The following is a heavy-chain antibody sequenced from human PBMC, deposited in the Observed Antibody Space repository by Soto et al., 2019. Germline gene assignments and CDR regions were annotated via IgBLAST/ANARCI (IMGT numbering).Heavy chain of an antibody. D-gene: IGHD6-13*01. J-gene: IGHJ4*02. CDR3: SRDLKGWAAAGHTIDY. CDR1: GGSISSSNW. Sequence: NPSQTPSLTCAVSGGSISSSNWWSWVRQPPGKGLEWIGEIYHSGNTNYNPSLKSRVTISVDKSKNQFSLKLSSVTAADTAVYYCSRDLKGWAAAGHTIDYWGQGNLVTVCS. V-gene: IGHV4-4*02. CDR2: IYHSGNT.